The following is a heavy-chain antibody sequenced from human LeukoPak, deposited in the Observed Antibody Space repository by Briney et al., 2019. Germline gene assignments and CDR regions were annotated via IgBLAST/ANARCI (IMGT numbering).Heavy chain of an antibody. CDR2: ISGSGFNT. CDR1: GFTFRAYG. J-gene: IGHJ4*02. Sequence: PGGSLRLSCAASGFTFRAYGMSWVRQAPGKGLEWVSAISGSGFNTYYADSVKGRFTISRDNSKNTLYLQMNSLRGEDTAVYYCAKDRMGYNEDYWGQGTLVTVSS. D-gene: IGHD5-24*01. V-gene: IGHV3-23*01. CDR3: AKDRMGYNEDY.